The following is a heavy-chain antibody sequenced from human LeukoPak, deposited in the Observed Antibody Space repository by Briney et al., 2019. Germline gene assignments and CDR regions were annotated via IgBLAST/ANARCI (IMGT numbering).Heavy chain of an antibody. CDR3: AKATYYYGSGSYYPKTHLGY. J-gene: IGHJ4*02. CDR2: ISYDGSNK. CDR1: GFTLSSYG. D-gene: IGHD3-10*01. V-gene: IGHV3-30*18. Sequence: PGRSLRLSCAASGFTLSSYGMHWVRQAPGKGLEWVAVISYDGSNKYYADSVKGRFTISRDNSKNTLYLQMNSLRAEGTAVYYCAKATYYYGSGSYYPKTHLGYWGQGTLVTVSS.